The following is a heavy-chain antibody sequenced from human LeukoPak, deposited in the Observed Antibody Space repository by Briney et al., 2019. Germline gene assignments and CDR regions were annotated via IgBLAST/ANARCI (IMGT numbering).Heavy chain of an antibody. D-gene: IGHD3-22*01. Sequence: PGGSLRLSCAASGFTFSNYWMSWVRQAPGKGLEWVANIKQDGSEKYYVDSVKGRFTISRDNAKNSLYLQMNSLRAEDTAVYYCARKDYDSSGYYYNYFDYWGQGTLVTVSS. CDR3: ARKDYDSSGYYYNYFDY. J-gene: IGHJ4*02. V-gene: IGHV3-7*01. CDR1: GFTFSNYW. CDR2: IKQDGSEK.